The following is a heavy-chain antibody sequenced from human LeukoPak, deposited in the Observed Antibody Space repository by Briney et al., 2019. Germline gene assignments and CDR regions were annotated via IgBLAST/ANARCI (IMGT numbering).Heavy chain of an antibody. CDR2: LYTSGST. D-gene: IGHD5-18*01. CDR3: ARTTPMSTIDY. Sequence: SETLSLTCTVSGGSISSYYWSWIRQPAGKGLEWIGCLYTSGSTNYNPSLKSRVTMAVDTSKNQFSLKLSSVTAADTAVYYCARTTPMSTIDYWGQGTLVTVSS. V-gene: IGHV4-4*07. CDR1: GGSISSYY. J-gene: IGHJ4*02.